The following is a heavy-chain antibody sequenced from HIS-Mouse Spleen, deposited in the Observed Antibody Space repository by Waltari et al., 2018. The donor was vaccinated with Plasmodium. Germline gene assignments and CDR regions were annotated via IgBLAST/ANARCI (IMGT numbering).Heavy chain of an antibody. D-gene: IGHD5-18*01. Sequence: QVQLQESGPGRVKPSETLSLPCTVPGGSISSYFWTWIRQPPGKGLEWIGYIYYSGSTNYNPSLKSRVTISVDTSKNQFSLKLSSVTAADTAVYYCARLRYSYGYFDYWGQGTLVTVSS. CDR1: GGSISSYF. V-gene: IGHV4-59*08. J-gene: IGHJ4*02. CDR3: ARLRYSYGYFDY. CDR2: IYYSGST.